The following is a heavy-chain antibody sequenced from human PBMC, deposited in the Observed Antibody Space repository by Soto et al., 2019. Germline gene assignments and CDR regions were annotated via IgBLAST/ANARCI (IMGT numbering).Heavy chain of an antibody. Sequence: TLSLTCTVSGGSINNYYWSWIRQSPEKGLEWIGYIFGSESTNYNPSLKSRVTISADTSKNQISLSLTSVTAADTAVYYCAAAPPYWGQGTLVTVSS. J-gene: IGHJ4*02. D-gene: IGHD2-15*01. V-gene: IGHV4-59*01. CDR2: IFGSEST. CDR1: GGSINNYY. CDR3: AAAPPY.